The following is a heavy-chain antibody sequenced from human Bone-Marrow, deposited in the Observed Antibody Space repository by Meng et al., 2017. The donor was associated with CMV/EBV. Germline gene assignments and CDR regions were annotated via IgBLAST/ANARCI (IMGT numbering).Heavy chain of an antibody. D-gene: IGHD3-3*01. CDR3: ASGNYDFWSGYLLDY. Sequence: GGSLRLSCKASGYTFTGYYMHWVRQAPGQGLEWMGWINPNSGGTNYAQKFQGRVTMTRDTSISTAYMELSRLRSDDTAVYYCASGNYDFWSGYLLDYWGQGTLVTVSS. CDR1: GYTFTGYY. V-gene: IGHV1-2*02. J-gene: IGHJ4*02. CDR2: INPNSGGT.